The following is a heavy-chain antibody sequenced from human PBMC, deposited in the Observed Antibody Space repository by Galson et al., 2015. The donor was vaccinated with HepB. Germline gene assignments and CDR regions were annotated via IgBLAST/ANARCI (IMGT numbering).Heavy chain of an antibody. D-gene: IGHD3-16*02. CDR3: VRGGFMITFGGVIVPLDY. Sequence: SLRLSCAASGFTFSSYGMHWVRQAPGKGLEWVALIWYDGSNKYYADSVKGRFTISRDNSKNTLYLQMNSLRAEDTAVYYCVRGGFMITFGGVIVPLDYWGQGTLVTVSS. CDR2: IWYDGSNK. CDR1: GFTFSSYG. V-gene: IGHV3-33*01. J-gene: IGHJ4*02.